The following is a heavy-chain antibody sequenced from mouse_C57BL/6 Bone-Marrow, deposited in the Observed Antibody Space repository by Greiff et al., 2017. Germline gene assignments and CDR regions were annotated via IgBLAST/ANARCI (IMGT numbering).Heavy chain of an antibody. J-gene: IGHJ3*01. CDR2: ISSGGSYT. V-gene: IGHV5-6*01. D-gene: IGHD4-1*01. CDR1: GFTFSSYG. CDR3: ARLQTGTAWFAY. Sequence: DVQLVESGGDLVKPGGSLKLSCAASGFTFSSYGMSWVRQTPDKRLEWVATISSGGSYTYYPDSVKGRFTISRDNAKNTLYLQMSSLKSEDTAMYYCARLQTGTAWFAYWGQGTLVTVSA.